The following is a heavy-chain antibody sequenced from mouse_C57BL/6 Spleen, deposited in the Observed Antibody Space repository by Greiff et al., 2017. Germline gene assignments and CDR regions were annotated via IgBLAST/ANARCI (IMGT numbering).Heavy chain of an antibody. D-gene: IGHD2-5*01. CDR1: GYTFTSYW. J-gene: IGHJ1*03. Sequence: VQLQQPGAELVRPGSSVKLSCKASGYTFTSYWMDWVKQRPGQGLEWIGNIYPSDSETHYNQKFKDKATLTVDKSSSTAYMQLSSLTSEDSAVYYGARRYSKGWYFDVWGTGTTVTVSS. CDR2: IYPSDSET. V-gene: IGHV1-61*01. CDR3: ARRYSKGWYFDV.